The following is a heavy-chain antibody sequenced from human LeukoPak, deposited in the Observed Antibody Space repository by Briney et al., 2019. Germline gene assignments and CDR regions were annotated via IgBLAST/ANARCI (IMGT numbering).Heavy chain of an antibody. CDR1: GSTFSGSA. V-gene: IGHV3-73*01. CDR2: IRSKANSYAT. Sequence: GGSLRLSCAASGSTFSGSAMHWVRQASGKGLEWVGRIRSKANSYATAYAASVKGRFTISRDDSKNTAYLQMNSLKTEDTAVYYCTSHMVRGVSTFDYWGQGTLVTVSS. D-gene: IGHD3-10*01. CDR3: TSHMVRGVSTFDY. J-gene: IGHJ4*02.